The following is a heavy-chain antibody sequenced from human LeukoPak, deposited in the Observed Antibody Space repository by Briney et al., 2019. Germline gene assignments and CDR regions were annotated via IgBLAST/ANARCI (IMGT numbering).Heavy chain of an antibody. D-gene: IGHD6-13*01. CDR3: ARDRGIAAAADAFDI. V-gene: IGHV4-39*07. Sequence: SETLSLTCTVSGGSISSSTYYWGCIRQPPGKGLEWIGGIYYSGSTYYNPSLKSRVTISVDTSKNQFSLELNSVTAADTAVYYCARDRGIAAAADAFDIWGQGTMVTVSS. CDR2: IYYSGST. CDR1: GGSISSSTYY. J-gene: IGHJ3*02.